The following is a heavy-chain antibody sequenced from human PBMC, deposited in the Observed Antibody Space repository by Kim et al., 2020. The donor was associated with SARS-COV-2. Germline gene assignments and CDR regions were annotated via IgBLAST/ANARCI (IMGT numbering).Heavy chain of an antibody. Sequence: GGSLRLSCAASGFTFSSYGMHWVRQAPGKGLEWVAVISYDGSNKYYADSVKGRFTISRDNSKNTLYLQMNSLRAEDTAVYYCAKDREQWLDTYWFDPWGQRTLVTVSS. D-gene: IGHD6-19*01. CDR2: ISYDGSNK. J-gene: IGHJ5*02. CDR3: AKDREQWLDTYWFDP. CDR1: GFTFSSYG. V-gene: IGHV3-30*18.